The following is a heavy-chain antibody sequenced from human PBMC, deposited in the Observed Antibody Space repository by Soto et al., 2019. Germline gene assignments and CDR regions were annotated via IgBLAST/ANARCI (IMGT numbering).Heavy chain of an antibody. V-gene: IGHV4-39*01. CDR2: IYYSGST. D-gene: IGHD2-15*01. J-gene: IGHJ6*02. CDR3: ARGGYCSGASCAYMGHYYYYGMDV. Sequence: PSEILSLTCTVSGCSISSSNYYWGWIRQPPGKGQEWIGSIYYSGSTYYNPSLKSRVTISVDTSKNQFSLKLSSVTAADTAMYYCARGGYCSGASCAYMGHYYYYGMDVWGQGTTVTVS. CDR1: GCSISSSNYY.